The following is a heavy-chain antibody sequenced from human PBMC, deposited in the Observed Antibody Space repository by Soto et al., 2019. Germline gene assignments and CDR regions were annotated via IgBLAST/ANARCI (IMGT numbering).Heavy chain of an antibody. Sequence: SETLSLTCTVSGGSISSYYWSWIRQPPGKGLEWIGYIYYSGSTNYNPSLKSRVTISVDTSKNQFSLKLSSVTAADTAVYYCARHGDILTGYFNPYPHYYFDYWGQGTLVTVSS. D-gene: IGHD3-9*01. CDR3: ARHGDILTGYFNPYPHYYFDY. J-gene: IGHJ4*02. V-gene: IGHV4-59*08. CDR2: IYYSGST. CDR1: GGSISSYY.